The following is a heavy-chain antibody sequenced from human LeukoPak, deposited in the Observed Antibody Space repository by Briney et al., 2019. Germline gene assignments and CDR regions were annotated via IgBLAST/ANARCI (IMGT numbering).Heavy chain of an antibody. J-gene: IGHJ3*02. CDR2: ISYDGSNK. D-gene: IGHD3-9*01. CDR3: ARVLPGPPQTYYDILTGFSAVAFDI. V-gene: IGHV3-30-3*01. CDR1: GFTFSSYA. Sequence: GGSLRLSCAASGFTFSSYAMHWVRQAPGKGLEWVAVISYDGSNKYYADSVKGRFTISRDNSKNTLYLQMNSLRAEDTAVYYCARVLPGPPQTYYDILTGFSAVAFDIWGQGTMVTVSS.